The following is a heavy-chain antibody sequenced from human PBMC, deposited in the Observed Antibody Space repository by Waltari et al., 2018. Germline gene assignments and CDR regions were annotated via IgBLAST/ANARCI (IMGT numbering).Heavy chain of an antibody. CDR1: GGSFSGYY. CDR2: INHSGRT. CDR3: ARVVVVPAAIWVYYYYGMDV. V-gene: IGHV4-34*01. J-gene: IGHJ6*02. Sequence: QVQLQQWSAGLLKPSETLSLTCAVYGGSFSGYYWSWIRQPPGKGREWIGEINHSGRTNYNPSLKSRGTISVDTSKNQFSLKLSSVTAADTAVYYCARVVVVPAAIWVYYYYGMDVWGQGTTVTVSS. D-gene: IGHD2-2*01.